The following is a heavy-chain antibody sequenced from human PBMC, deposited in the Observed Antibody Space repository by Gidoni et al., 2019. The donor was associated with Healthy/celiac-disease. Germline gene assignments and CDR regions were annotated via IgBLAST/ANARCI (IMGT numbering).Heavy chain of an antibody. CDR3: ARGKGGIAAAKSWERRYNWFDP. Sequence: QVQLQQWGAGLLKPSETLSLTCAVYGGSFSGYYWSWIRQPPGKGLEWLGEINHSGSTNYNPSLKSRVTISVDTSKNQFSLKLSSVTAADTAVYYCARGKGGIAAAKSWERRYNWFDPWGQGTLVTVSS. CDR2: INHSGST. V-gene: IGHV4-34*01. CDR1: GGSFSGYY. D-gene: IGHD6-13*01. J-gene: IGHJ5*02.